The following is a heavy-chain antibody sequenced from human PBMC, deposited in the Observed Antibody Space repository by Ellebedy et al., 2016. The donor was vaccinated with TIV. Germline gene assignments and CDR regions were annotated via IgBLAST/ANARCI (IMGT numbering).Heavy chain of an antibody. CDR1: GGSISSYY. J-gene: IGHJ4*02. CDR2: IYYSGST. Sequence: MPGGSLRLSFTVSGGSISSYYWSWIRQPPGKGLEWIGYIYYSGSTNYNPSLKSRVTISVDTSKNQFSLKLSAVTAADTAVYYCARSTSPDYWGQGTLVTVSS. CDR3: ARSTSPDY. V-gene: IGHV4-59*01. D-gene: IGHD2-2*01.